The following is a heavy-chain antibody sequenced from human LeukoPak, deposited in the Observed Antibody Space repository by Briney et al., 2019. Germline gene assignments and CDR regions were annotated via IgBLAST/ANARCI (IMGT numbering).Heavy chain of an antibody. Sequence: GGSLRLSCVGSGFTFSRYWMSWVRQAPGKGLEWVANLKEDGSDSYYVDSVKGRFTFSRDNARNSLYLQMNSLRVEDTAVYFSARRPIGGLAPAPKTFDYWGQGTLVTVSS. J-gene: IGHJ4*02. CDR1: GFTFSRYW. D-gene: IGHD2-2*01. V-gene: IGHV3-7*01. CDR3: ARRPIGGLAPAPKTFDY. CDR2: LKEDGSDS.